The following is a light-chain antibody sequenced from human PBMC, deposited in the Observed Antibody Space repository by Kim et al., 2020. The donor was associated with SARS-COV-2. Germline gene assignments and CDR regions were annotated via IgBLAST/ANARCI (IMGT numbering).Light chain of an antibody. CDR3: QQSFSTPYT. V-gene: IGKV1-39*01. J-gene: IGKJ2*01. CDR1: QSISSY. CDR2: AAS. Sequence: DIQMTQSPSFLSASVGDRVTITCRASQSISSYLNWYQQKPRKAPKLLIYAASSLQSGVPSRFSGSGSGTDFTLTISSLQPEDFATYYCQQSFSTPYTFGQGTKLEI.